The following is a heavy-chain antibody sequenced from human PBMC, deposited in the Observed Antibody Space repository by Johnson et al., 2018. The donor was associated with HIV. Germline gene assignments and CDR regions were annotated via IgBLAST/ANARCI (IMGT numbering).Heavy chain of an antibody. CDR2: IHWNGGST. J-gene: IGHJ3*02. D-gene: IGHD4-11*01. V-gene: IGHV3-20*04. Sequence: VQLVESGGRVVRPGGSLRLSCLASGFTFDDYGMSWVRQAPGKGLEWVSGIHWNGGSTGYAASVKGRFTISRDNAKNSLYLQMNSLRAEDTALYYCARDTYSSDAFDIWGQGTMVTVSS. CDR1: GFTFDDYG. CDR3: ARDTYSSDAFDI.